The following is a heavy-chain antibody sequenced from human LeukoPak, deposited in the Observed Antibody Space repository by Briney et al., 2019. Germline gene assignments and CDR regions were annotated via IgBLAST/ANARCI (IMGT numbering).Heavy chain of an antibody. V-gene: IGHV4-38-2*01. J-gene: IGHJ4*02. Sequence: LSETLSLTCAVSGYSITNGYHWGWIRQPPGKGLEWIGTIFHRGSTYYNPSLKSRVTISADTSKNQFSLKLSSVTAADSAVYYCARHRYSYDYLFDYWGQGALVTVPS. D-gene: IGHD5-18*01. CDR3: ARHRYSYDYLFDY. CDR1: GYSITNGYH. CDR2: IFHRGST.